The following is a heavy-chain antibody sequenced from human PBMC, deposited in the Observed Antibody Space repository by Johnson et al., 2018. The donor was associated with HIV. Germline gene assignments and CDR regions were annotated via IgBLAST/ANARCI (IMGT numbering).Heavy chain of an antibody. CDR3: AKSPLGRLREGAFDI. V-gene: IGHV3-33*06. D-gene: IGHD7-27*01. CDR2: IWYDGSNK. J-gene: IGHJ3*02. CDR1: GFTFSSYG. Sequence: QMQLVESGGGVVQPGRSLRLSCAASGFTFSSYGMHWVRQAPGKGLEWVAVIWYDGSNKYYTDSVKGRFTISRDNSKNTLYLQMNSLSAEDTAVYYCAKSPLGRLREGAFDIWGQGTMVTVSS.